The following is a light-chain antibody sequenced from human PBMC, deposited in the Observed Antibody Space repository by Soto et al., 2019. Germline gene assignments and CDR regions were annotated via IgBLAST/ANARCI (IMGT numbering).Light chain of an antibody. V-gene: IGKV3D-15*01. J-gene: IGKJ1*01. CDR2: GAS. CDR3: QQRSNWPPT. CDR1: QSVNSN. Sequence: EIVMTQSPATLSVSPGDRATLSCRASQSVNSNLAWYQQKPVKTPRLLMYGASTRPTGIPDRFSGSGSGTDFTLTISRLEPEDFAVYYCQQRSNWPPTFGQGTKVDIK.